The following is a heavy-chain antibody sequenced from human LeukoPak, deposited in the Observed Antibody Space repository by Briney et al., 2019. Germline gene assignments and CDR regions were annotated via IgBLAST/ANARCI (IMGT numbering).Heavy chain of an antibody. CDR3: ARDRSPGGIAAAGTFRNYYYYGMDV. Sequence: PSETLSLTCAVYGGSFSGYYWSWIRQPPGKGLEWIGEINHSGSTNYNPSLKSRVTISVDTSKNQFSLKLSSVTAADTAVYYCARDRSPGGIAAAGTFRNYYYYGMDVWGQGTTVTVSS. D-gene: IGHD6-13*01. CDR2: INHSGST. V-gene: IGHV4-34*01. CDR1: GGSFSGYY. J-gene: IGHJ6*02.